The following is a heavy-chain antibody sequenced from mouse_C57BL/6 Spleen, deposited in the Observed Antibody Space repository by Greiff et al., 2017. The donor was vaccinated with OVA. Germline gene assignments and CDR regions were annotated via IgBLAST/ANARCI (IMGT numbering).Heavy chain of an antibody. CDR1: GYTFTSYW. Sequence: QVQLKQPGAELVKPGASVKLSCKASGYTFTSYWMQWVKQRPGQGLEWIGEIDPSDSYTNYNQKFKGKATLTVDTSSSTAYMQLSSLTSEDSAVYYCASTVVRRDYFDYWGQGTTLTVSS. J-gene: IGHJ2*01. CDR2: IDPSDSYT. V-gene: IGHV1-50*01. CDR3: ASTVVRRDYFDY. D-gene: IGHD1-1*01.